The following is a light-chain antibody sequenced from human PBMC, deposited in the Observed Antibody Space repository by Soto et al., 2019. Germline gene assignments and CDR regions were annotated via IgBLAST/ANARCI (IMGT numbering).Light chain of an antibody. Sequence: ITISCTGTSSDVGSYNLVSWYQQHPGKAPKLMIYEVSKRPSGVSNRFSGSKSGNTASLTISGLQAEDEADYYCCSYAVFGTGTKVTVL. J-gene: IGLJ1*01. CDR3: CSYAV. CDR1: SSDVGSYNL. V-gene: IGLV2-23*02. CDR2: EVS.